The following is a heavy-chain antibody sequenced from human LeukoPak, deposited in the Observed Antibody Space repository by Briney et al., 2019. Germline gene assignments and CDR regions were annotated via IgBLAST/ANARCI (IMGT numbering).Heavy chain of an antibody. CDR3: ARERESTLIDY. CDR2: INSDGTNT. V-gene: IGHV3-74*01. J-gene: IGHJ4*02. D-gene: IGHD2/OR15-2a*01. Sequence: GGSLRLSCAASEFTFSTYCMHWVRQAPGKGLVWVSRINSDGTNTDYADSVKGRFTISRDNSKNTLYLQMNSLRAEDTAVYYCARERESTLIDYWGQGTLVTVSS. CDR1: EFTFSTYC.